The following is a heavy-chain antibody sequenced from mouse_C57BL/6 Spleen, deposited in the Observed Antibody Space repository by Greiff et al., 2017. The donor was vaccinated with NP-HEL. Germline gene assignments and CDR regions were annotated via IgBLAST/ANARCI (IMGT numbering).Heavy chain of an antibody. CDR2: INPYNGGT. Sequence: EVQLQQSGPVLVKPGASVKMSCKASGYTFTDYYMNWVKQSHGKSLEWIGDINPYNGGTSYNQKFKGKATLTVDKSSSTAYMELNSLTSEDSAVYYCARSWDRGGFDYWGQGTTLTVSS. V-gene: IGHV1-19*01. J-gene: IGHJ2*01. D-gene: IGHD4-1*01. CDR1: GYTFTDYY. CDR3: ARSWDRGGFDY.